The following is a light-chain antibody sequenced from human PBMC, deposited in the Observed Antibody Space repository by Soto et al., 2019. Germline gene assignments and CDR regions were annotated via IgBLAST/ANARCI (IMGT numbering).Light chain of an antibody. Sequence: QSALTHPPSASGSPGQSVTISCTGTKSDIGVYDFVSWYQHHPGKAPRLIIYEVVQRPSGVPDRFSGSKSGNTASLTVSGLKAADEADYFCKSYAGSNTYVFGSGTKVTVL. V-gene: IGLV2-8*01. CDR3: KSYAGSNTYV. CDR2: EVV. J-gene: IGLJ1*01. CDR1: KSDIGVYDF.